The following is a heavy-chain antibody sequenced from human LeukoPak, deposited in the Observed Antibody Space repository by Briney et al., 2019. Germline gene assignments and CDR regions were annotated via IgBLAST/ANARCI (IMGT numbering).Heavy chain of an antibody. CDR2: INHSGST. CDR1: GGSFSGYY. V-gene: IGHV4-34*01. Sequence: PSETLSLTCAVYGGSFSGYYWSWIRQPPGKGLEWIGEINHSGSTNYNPSLKSRVTISVDTSKNQFSLKLSSVTAADTAVYYCARVGYSNYVWWGQGTLVTVSS. J-gene: IGHJ4*02. D-gene: IGHD4-11*01. CDR3: ARVGYSNYVW.